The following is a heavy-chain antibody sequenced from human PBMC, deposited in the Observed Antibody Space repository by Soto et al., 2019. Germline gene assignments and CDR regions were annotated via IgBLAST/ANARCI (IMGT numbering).Heavy chain of an antibody. CDR1: GGSISSYY. J-gene: IGHJ5*02. Sequence: SETXSLTCTVSGGSISSYYWSWIRQPPGKGLEWIGYIYYSGSTNYNPSLKSRVTISVDTSKNQFSLKLSSVTAADTAVYYCARLDYGDYWFDPWGQGTLVTVSS. D-gene: IGHD4-17*01. V-gene: IGHV4-59*08. CDR3: ARLDYGDYWFDP. CDR2: IYYSGST.